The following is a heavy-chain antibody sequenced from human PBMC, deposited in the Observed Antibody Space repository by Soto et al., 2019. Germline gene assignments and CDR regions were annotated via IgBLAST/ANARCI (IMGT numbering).Heavy chain of an antibody. CDR3: ARDAPATTLRSSINYYYYYGMDV. Sequence: ASVKVSCKASGYTFTSYYMHWVRQAPGQGLEWMGIINPSGGSTSYAQKFQGRVTMTRDTSTSTVYMELSSLRSEDTAVYYCARDAPATTLRSSINYYYYYGMDVWGQGTTVTVSS. CDR1: GYTFTSYY. CDR2: INPSGGST. V-gene: IGHV1-46*01. J-gene: IGHJ6*02. D-gene: IGHD4-17*01.